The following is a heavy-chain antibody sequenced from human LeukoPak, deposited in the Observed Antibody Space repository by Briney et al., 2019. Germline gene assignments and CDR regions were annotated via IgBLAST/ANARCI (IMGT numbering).Heavy chain of an antibody. V-gene: IGHV3-23*01. CDR3: AKYCSGGNCYSGLDY. J-gene: IGHJ4*02. Sequence: GGTLRLSCGASGFTFSNYAMTWVRQAPGKGLEWVSTMSGSGGRTYYADSVKGRLTISRDNSKSTLYLQMNSLRAEDTAVYYCAKYCSGGNCYSGLDYWGQGTLVTVSS. CDR1: GFTFSNYA. D-gene: IGHD2-15*01. CDR2: MSGSGGRT.